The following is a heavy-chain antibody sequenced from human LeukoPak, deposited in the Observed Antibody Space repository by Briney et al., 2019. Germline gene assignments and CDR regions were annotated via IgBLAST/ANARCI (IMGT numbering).Heavy chain of an antibody. CDR1: GFTFSSYA. V-gene: IGHV3-30*18. CDR2: ISYDGSNK. CDR3: AKFFTGEYVRAFDV. Sequence: GGSLRLSCAASGFTFSSYAMHWVRQAPGRGLEWVAVISYDGSNKYYADSVKGRFTISRDNSKNTLYLQMNSLRAEDTAVYYCAKFFTGEYVRAFDVWGQGTMVTISS. D-gene: IGHD3-10*02. J-gene: IGHJ3*01.